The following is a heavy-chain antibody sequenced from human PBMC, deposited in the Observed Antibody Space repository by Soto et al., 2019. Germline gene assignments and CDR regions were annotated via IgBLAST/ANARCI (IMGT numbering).Heavy chain of an antibody. CDR1: GFPFSNYG. V-gene: IGHV3-30*18. D-gene: IGHD1-1*01. Sequence: QVQLVESGGGVVKPGSSLRLSCAASGFPFSNYGMHGVRKAPGKGLEWVIVISYDGNVAYYADSVKGRFTISRDNSKNTLYLQMNSLRTEDTAMYYCAKEGPITNWYFDYWGQGTLVTVSS. J-gene: IGHJ4*02. CDR2: ISYDGNVA. CDR3: AKEGPITNWYFDY.